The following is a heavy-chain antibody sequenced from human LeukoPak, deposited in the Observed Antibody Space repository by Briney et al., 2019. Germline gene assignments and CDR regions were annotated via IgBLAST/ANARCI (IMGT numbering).Heavy chain of an antibody. D-gene: IGHD3-10*01. J-gene: IGHJ4*02. CDR2: MNPNSGNT. V-gene: IGHV1-8*01. Sequence: ASVKVSCKASGYTFTNYDINWVRQATGQGLEWMGWMNPNSGNTGYAQKFLGRITMTRNTSINTAYMELSSLRSEDTAVYYCARSGSYYTARFDYWGQGTLVTVSS. CDR1: GYTFTNYD. CDR3: ARSGSYYTARFDY.